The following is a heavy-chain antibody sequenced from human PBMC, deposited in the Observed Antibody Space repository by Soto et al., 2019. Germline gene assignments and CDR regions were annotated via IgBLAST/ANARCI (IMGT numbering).Heavy chain of an antibody. CDR3: ARDPPPLGYDYGDYHWFDP. Sequence: QVQLVQSGAEVKKPGASVKVSCKASGYTFTGYDMHWVRQAPGQGLEWMGWINPNSGGTNYAQKFQGWVTMTRDTSMSTAYMELSRLRSDDTAVYYCARDPPPLGYDYGDYHWFDPWGQGTLVTVSS. V-gene: IGHV1-2*04. CDR1: GYTFTGYD. CDR2: INPNSGGT. J-gene: IGHJ5*02. D-gene: IGHD4-17*01.